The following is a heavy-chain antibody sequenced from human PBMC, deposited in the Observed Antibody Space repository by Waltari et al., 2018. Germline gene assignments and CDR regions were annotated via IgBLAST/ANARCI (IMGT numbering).Heavy chain of an antibody. Sequence: QVQLQESGPGLVKPSETLSLTCAVSGYSISRGSYLGWIRPPPGKGLEWIGSIYHSGSTYHTPSLKSRVTISVDTSKNQFSLKLSSVTAADTAVYYCARDRFRVALRDFDYWGQGTLVTVSS. D-gene: IGHD5-12*01. CDR2: IYHSGST. J-gene: IGHJ4*02. CDR1: GYSISRGSY. CDR3: ARDRFRVALRDFDY. V-gene: IGHV4-38-2*02.